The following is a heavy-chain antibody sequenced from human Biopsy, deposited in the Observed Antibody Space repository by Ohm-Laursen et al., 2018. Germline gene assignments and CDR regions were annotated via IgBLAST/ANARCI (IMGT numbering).Heavy chain of an antibody. CDR3: VRGRLSGTRRALDI. D-gene: IGHD1-7*01. CDR2: MNPKSGDT. Sequence: GASVKVSCKTSGYTFINYDIHWVRQASGQGLEWMGWMNPKSGDTGYAHKFQGRVTMSRNTSISTANLEMSSLRSEDTAVYYCVRGRLSGTRRALDIWGQGTMVTVSS. V-gene: IGHV1-8*01. J-gene: IGHJ3*02. CDR1: GYTFINYD.